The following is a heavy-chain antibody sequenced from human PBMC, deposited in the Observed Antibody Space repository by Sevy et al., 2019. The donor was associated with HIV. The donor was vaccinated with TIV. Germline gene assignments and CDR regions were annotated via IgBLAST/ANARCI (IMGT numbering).Heavy chain of an antibody. J-gene: IGHJ4*02. V-gene: IGHV3-74*01. CDR2: INRDGTST. Sequence: GGSLRLSCAASGFTFSSYWMHWVRQAPGKGLVWVSRINRDGTSTSYADSVKGRFTISRDNAKNTVFLQVNSLRAEDTATYYCARPSRTAPTGAFDSWGQRTLVTVSS. CDR3: ARPSRTAPTGAFDS. D-gene: IGHD7-27*01. CDR1: GFTFSSYW.